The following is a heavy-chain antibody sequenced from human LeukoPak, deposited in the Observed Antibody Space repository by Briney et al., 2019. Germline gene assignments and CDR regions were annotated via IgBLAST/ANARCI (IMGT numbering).Heavy chain of an antibody. CDR3: ARVMVEDAFDI. Sequence: SETLSLTCTVSGGSISSYYWSWIRQPPGKGLEWIGYIYYRGSTNYNPSLKSRVTISVDTSKNQFSLKQSSVTAADTAVYYCARVMVEDAFDIWGQGTMVTVSS. CDR2: IYYRGST. V-gene: IGHV4-59*08. J-gene: IGHJ3*02. CDR1: GGSISSYY. D-gene: IGHD2-21*01.